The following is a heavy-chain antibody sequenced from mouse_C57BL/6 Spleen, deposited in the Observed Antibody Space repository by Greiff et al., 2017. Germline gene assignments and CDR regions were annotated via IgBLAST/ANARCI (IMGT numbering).Heavy chain of an antibody. Sequence: VQLKESGPELVKPGASVKMSCKASGYTFTDYNMHWVKQSNGKSLEWIGYINPNNGGTSYNQKFKGKATLTVNKSSSTAYMELRSLTSEDSAVYYCARVLPVDYWGQGTTLAVSS. CDR1: GYTFTDYN. CDR2: INPNNGGT. D-gene: IGHD1-1*01. V-gene: IGHV1-22*01. J-gene: IGHJ2*01. CDR3: ARVLPVDY.